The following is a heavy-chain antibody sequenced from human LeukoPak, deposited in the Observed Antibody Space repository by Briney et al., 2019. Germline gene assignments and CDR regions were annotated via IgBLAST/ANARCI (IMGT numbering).Heavy chain of an antibody. V-gene: IGHV3-33*01. CDR1: GFTFSDYG. CDR3: ARGVDYYGNSGTIDY. CDR2: IWYDGSNK. D-gene: IGHD5-12*01. Sequence: GGSLRLSCTASGFTFSDYGMHWVRQPPGKGLEWVAIIWYDGSNKTYEDSVKGRFTISRDNSKNTLYLQMNSLRAEDTAVYYCARGVDYYGNSGTIDYWGQGTLVTVSS. J-gene: IGHJ4*02.